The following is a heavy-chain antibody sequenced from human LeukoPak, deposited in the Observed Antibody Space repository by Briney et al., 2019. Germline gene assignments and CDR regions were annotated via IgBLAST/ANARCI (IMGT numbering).Heavy chain of an antibody. Sequence: PGRSLRLSCAASGFTFSSYGMHWVRQAPGKGLEWVSGISGSGGDTYYADSVRGRFTISRDNSKSTLYLQIKSLRAEDTAVYYCAKDTQIAPRPTYFHYWGQGTLVTVSS. CDR1: GFTFSSYG. V-gene: IGHV3-23*01. J-gene: IGHJ4*02. D-gene: IGHD6-6*01. CDR3: AKDTQIAPRPTYFHY. CDR2: ISGSGGDT.